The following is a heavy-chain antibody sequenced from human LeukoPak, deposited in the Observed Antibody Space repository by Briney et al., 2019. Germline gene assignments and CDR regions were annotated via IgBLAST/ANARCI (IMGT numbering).Heavy chain of an antibody. D-gene: IGHD6-13*01. CDR2: ISAYNGNT. Sequence: ASVKVSCKASGYTFTSYGISWVRQAPGQGLEWMGWISAYNGNTNYAQKLQGRVTMTTDTSTSTAYVELRSLRSDDTAVYYCARESEYSSSDAFDIWGQGTMVTVSS. CDR3: ARESEYSSSDAFDI. V-gene: IGHV1-18*01. J-gene: IGHJ3*02. CDR1: GYTFTSYG.